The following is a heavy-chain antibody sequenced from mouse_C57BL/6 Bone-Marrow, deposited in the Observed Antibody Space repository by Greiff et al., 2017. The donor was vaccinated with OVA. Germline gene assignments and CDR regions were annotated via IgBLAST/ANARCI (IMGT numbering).Heavy chain of an antibody. CDR3: ARGRSFAY. V-gene: IGHV1-59*01. CDR1: GYTFTSYW. CDR2: IDPSDSYT. J-gene: IGHJ3*01. Sequence: QVQLQQPGAELVRPGTSVKLSCKASGYTFTSYWMHWVKQRPGQGLEWIGVIDPSDSYTNYNQKFKGKATLTVDTSSSTADMQLSSLTSEDSAVYYCARGRSFAYWGQGTLVTVSA.